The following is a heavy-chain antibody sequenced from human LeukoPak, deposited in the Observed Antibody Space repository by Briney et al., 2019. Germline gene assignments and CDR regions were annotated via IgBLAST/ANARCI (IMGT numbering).Heavy chain of an antibody. CDR1: GGTFSSYA. V-gene: IGHV1-2*02. CDR3: ARPPRRMVRGVIFPMDV. D-gene: IGHD3-10*01. J-gene: IGHJ6*03. CDR2: INPNSGGT. Sequence: VASVKVSCKASGGTFSSYAISWVRQAPGQGLEWMGWINPNSGGTNYAQKFQGRVTMTRDTSISTAYMELSRLRSDDTAVYYCARPPRRMVRGVIFPMDVWGKGTTVTISS.